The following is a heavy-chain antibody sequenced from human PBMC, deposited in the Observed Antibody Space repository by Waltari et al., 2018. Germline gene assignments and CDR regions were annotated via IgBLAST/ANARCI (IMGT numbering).Heavy chain of an antibody. J-gene: IGHJ4*02. D-gene: IGHD6-19*01. V-gene: IGHV1-8*03. CDR3: ARDSSSGWYVSDY. CDR2: MNPNSGNT. CDR1: GYTFTIYD. Sequence: QVQLVQSGAEVTKPGASVKVSCKASGYTFTIYDINWVRQATGQGLEWMGWMNPNSGNTGYAQKFQGRVTITRNTSISTAYMELSSLRSEDTAMYYCARDSSSGWYVSDYWGQGTLVTVSS.